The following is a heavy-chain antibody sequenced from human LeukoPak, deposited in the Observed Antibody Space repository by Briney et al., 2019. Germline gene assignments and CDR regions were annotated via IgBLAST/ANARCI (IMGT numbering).Heavy chain of an antibody. CDR3: ARGSGSYQGDFDY. J-gene: IGHJ4*02. Sequence: TSETLSLTCTVSGGSISTYYWSWIRQPPGKGLEWIGYISYTGNTNYNPSLKSRVTISVDTSKNQFSLKLSSVTAADTAVYYCARGSGSYQGDFDYWGQGTLVTVSS. V-gene: IGHV4-59*01. D-gene: IGHD1-26*01. CDR2: ISYTGNT. CDR1: GGSISTYY.